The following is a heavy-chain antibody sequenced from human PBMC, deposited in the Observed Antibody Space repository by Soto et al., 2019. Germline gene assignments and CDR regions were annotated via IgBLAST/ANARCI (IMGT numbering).Heavy chain of an antibody. CDR3: AREYDRGLDY. D-gene: IGHD3-9*01. Sequence: PGGSLRLSCAVSGFTSSSYGVFWVRQAPGKGLEWVSVIWYDGSKKYYADSVKGRFTLSRDTSKSTLYLQMNSLRAEDTAVYYCAREYDRGLDYWGQGTLVTVSS. V-gene: IGHV3-33*01. CDR2: IWYDGSKK. CDR1: GFTSSSYG. J-gene: IGHJ4*02.